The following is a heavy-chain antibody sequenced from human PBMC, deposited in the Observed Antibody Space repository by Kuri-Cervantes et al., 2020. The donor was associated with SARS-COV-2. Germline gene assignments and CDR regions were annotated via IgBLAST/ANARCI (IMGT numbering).Heavy chain of an antibody. D-gene: IGHD3-10*01. J-gene: IGHJ3*02. V-gene: IGHV1-2*04. CDR2: INPHSGGT. Sequence: ASVKVSCKASGYTFTDYYMHWVRQAPGQGLEWMGWINPHSGGTNYAQKFQGWVTMTRDTSISTVYMELSRLRSDDTAVYYCARSTPGRGLGIVSQGGAFDIWGQGTTVTVSS. CDR3: ARSTPGRGLGIVSQGGAFDI. CDR1: GYTFTDYY.